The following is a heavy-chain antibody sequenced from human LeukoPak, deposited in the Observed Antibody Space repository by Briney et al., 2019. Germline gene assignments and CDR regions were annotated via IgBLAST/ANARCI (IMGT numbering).Heavy chain of an antibody. CDR2: ISSSSTYI. Sequence: GGSLRLSCAASRFTFSSYEMNWVRQAPGKGLEWVSSISSSSTYIYYADSLKGRFTISRDNAKNSMYLQMNSLRAEDTAVYYCASDLLRFLEWLPSGAFDIWGQGTMVTVSS. J-gene: IGHJ3*02. V-gene: IGHV3-21*01. D-gene: IGHD3-3*01. CDR3: ASDLLRFLEWLPSGAFDI. CDR1: RFTFSSYE.